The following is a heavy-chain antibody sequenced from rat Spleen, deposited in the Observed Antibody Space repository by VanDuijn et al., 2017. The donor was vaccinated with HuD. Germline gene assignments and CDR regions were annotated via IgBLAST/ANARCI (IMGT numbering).Heavy chain of an antibody. CDR1: GYSITSNY. Sequence: VQLQESGPGLVKPSQSLSLTCSVTGYSITSNYWGWIRKFPGSKLEWMGYINSAGSTNYNPSLESRISITRDTSKNQFFLQVNSVTTEDTGTYYCARSDGTHYYLPFANWGQGTLVTVSS. J-gene: IGHJ3*01. CDR3: ARSDGTHYYLPFAN. CDR2: INSAGST. V-gene: IGHV3-3*01. D-gene: IGHD1-12*02.